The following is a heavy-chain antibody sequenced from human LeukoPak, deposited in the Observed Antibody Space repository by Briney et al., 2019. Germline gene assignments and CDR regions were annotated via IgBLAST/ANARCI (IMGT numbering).Heavy chain of an antibody. J-gene: IGHJ3*02. CDR2: IWYDGSNK. D-gene: IGHD6-13*01. CDR1: GFTFSSYG. CDR3: ATTILYSSSWYGNDAFDI. V-gene: IGHV3-33*01. Sequence: GGSLRLSCAASGFTFSSYGMHWVRQAPGKGLEWVAVIWYDGSNKYYADSVKGRFTISRDNSKNTLYLQMNSLRAEDTAVYYCATTILYSSSWYGNDAFDIWGQGTMVTASS.